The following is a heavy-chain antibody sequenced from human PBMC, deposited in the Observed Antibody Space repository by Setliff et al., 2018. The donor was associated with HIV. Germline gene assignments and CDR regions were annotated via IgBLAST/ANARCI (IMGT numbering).Heavy chain of an antibody. CDR3: AKLLFFAFHT. V-gene: IGHV3-23*01. CDR1: GFTFSSHV. D-gene: IGHD3-3*01. CDR2: ITQGGDSA. J-gene: IGHJ3*02. Sequence: GGSLRLSCATSGFTFSSHVMGWVRQAPGKGLEWVSVITQGGDSAYYADSVQGRFTISKDHSKNTLYLQMNSLRAEDTAMYDCAKLLFFAFHTWGQGTMVTVSS.